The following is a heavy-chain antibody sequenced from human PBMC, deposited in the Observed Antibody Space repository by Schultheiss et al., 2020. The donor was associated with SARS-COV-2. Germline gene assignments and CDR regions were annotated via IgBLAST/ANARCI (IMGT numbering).Heavy chain of an antibody. V-gene: IGHV3-20*04. Sequence: GGSLRLSCAASGFTFSSSWMHWVRQAPGKGLVWVSGINWNGGSTGYADSVKGRFTISRDNAKNSLYLQMNSLRAEDTALYYCARTTTVTTYDAFDIWGQGTMVTVSS. CDR2: INWNGGST. CDR3: ARTTTVTTYDAFDI. J-gene: IGHJ3*02. D-gene: IGHD4-17*01. CDR1: GFTFSSSW.